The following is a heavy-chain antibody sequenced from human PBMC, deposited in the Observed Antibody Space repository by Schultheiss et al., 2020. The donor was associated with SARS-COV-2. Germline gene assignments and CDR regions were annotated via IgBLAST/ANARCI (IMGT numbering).Heavy chain of an antibody. D-gene: IGHD3-3*01. V-gene: IGHV1-8*02. Sequence: ASVKVSCKASGYTFTSYGISWVRQAPGQGLEWMGWMNPNSGNTGYAQKFQGRVTMTRNTSISTAYMELSSLRSEDTAVYYCARGLRGITIFGVVIPRNYYFDYWGQGTLVTVSS. CDR1: GYTFTSYG. CDR3: ARGLRGITIFGVVIPRNYYFDY. CDR2: MNPNSGNT. J-gene: IGHJ4*02.